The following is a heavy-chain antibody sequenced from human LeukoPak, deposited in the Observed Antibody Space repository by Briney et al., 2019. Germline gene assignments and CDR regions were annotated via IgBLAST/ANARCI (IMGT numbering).Heavy chain of an antibody. V-gene: IGHV4-39*01. CDR3: ARVSGKFYYYYYMDV. Sequence: SETLSLTCTVSGGSIRNTDYYWGWIRQPPGKGLEWIGSIYYSGTTYYNPSLKSRITISLDTSKNQFSLKLSSVTAADTAVYYCARVSGKFYYYYYMDVWGKGTTVTISS. CDR1: GGSIRNTDYY. J-gene: IGHJ6*03. CDR2: IYYSGTT.